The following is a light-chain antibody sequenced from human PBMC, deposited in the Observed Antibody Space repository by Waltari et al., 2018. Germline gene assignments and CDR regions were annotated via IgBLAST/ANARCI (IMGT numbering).Light chain of an antibody. V-gene: IGLV2-8*01. CDR1: TSDVGGYNY. Sequence: QSALTQPPSASGSPGQPVTIPSTGTTSDVGGYNYVPWYQHHTGKAPKLMLTDVSKRPSGVPDRFSGSKSGNTASLTISGLQADDEADYYCLSYAGNDGYFFGTGTRVTVL. CDR2: DVS. J-gene: IGLJ1*01. CDR3: LSYAGNDGYF.